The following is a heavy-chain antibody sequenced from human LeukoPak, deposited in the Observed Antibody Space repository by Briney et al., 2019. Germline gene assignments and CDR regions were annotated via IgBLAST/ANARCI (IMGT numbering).Heavy chain of an antibody. CDR1: GFTFSSHG. J-gene: IGHJ6*04. CDR3: AELGITVIGGV. V-gene: IGHV3-30*18. CDR2: ISYDGSNK. Sequence: GGSLRLSCAASGFTFSSHGMNWVRQAPGKGLEWVAVISYDGSNKYYADSVKGRFTISRDNAKNSLYLQMNSLRAEDTAVYYCAELGITVIGGVWGKGTTVTISS. D-gene: IGHD3-10*02.